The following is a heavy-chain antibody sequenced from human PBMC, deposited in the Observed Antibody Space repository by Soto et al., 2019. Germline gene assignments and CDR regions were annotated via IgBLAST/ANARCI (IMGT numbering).Heavy chain of an antibody. CDR1: GFTFSSYS. Sequence: EVQLVESGGGLVQPGGSLRLSSAASGFTFSSYSMNWVRQAPGKGLEWVSYISSSSSTIYYADSVKGRFTISRDNAKNSLYLQMNSLRDEDTAVYYCAGGPVATDFYYYYYGMDVWGQGTTVTVSS. J-gene: IGHJ6*02. D-gene: IGHD5-12*01. CDR2: ISSSSSTI. CDR3: AGGPVATDFYYYYYGMDV. V-gene: IGHV3-48*02.